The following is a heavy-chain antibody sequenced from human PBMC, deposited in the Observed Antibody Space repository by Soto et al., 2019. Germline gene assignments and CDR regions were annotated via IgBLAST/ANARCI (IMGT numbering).Heavy chain of an antibody. CDR3: ARQGPGHYYDSSGSYYDAFDI. V-gene: IGHV5-51*01. CDR2: IYPGDSDT. D-gene: IGHD3-22*01. Sequence: GESLKISFKGSGYSFTSYWIGWERQRPGTGLEWMGIIYPGDSDTRYSASFQVQVTISADKSISTAYRQWSSLKAADTSIYYCARQGPGHYYDSSGSYYDAFDIWGQATMVTVSS. J-gene: IGHJ3*02. CDR1: GYSFTSYW.